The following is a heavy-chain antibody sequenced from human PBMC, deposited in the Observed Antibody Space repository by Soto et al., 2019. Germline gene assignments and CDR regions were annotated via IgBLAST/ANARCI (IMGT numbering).Heavy chain of an antibody. J-gene: IGHJ4*02. V-gene: IGHV3-23*04. CDR3: ANRPRALLTFDY. CDR1: GFIFSNYV. D-gene: IGHD1-26*01. CDR2: ISDSGGTS. Sequence: EVQLVDSGGGLVQPGGSLRLSCAASGFIFSNYVMSWVRQAPGKGLEWVSSISDSGGTSHYADSVKGRFTISRDNSKNTLYLQMNSLRAEDTAIYYCANRPRALLTFDYWGQGTLVTVSS.